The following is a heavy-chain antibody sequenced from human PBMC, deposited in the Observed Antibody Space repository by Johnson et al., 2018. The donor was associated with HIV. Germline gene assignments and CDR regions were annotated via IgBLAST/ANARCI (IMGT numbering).Heavy chain of an antibody. CDR3: ARDRFSAFDYDPGAFDI. J-gene: IGHJ3*02. CDR1: GFTFSSYD. D-gene: IGHD4/OR15-4a*01. Sequence: VMLVESGGGLVQPGGSLRLSCAASGFTFSSYDMHWVRQATGKGLEWVSAIGTAGDTYYPGSVKGRFTISRENAKNSLYLQMNSLRAGDTAVYYCARDRFSAFDYDPGAFDIWGQGTMVTVSS. V-gene: IGHV3-13*01. CDR2: IGTAGDT.